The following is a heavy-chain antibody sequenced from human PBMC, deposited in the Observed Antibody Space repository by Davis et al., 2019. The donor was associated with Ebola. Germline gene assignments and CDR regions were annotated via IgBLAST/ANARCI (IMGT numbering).Heavy chain of an antibody. D-gene: IGHD1-26*01. Sequence: SETLSLTCTVSGYSITSGYYWGWIRQPPGKGLEWIGSIYYSGSTYYNPSLKSRVTISVDTSKNQFSLKLSSVTAADTAVYYCASSSVGLRIDSWGQGTLVTVSS. CDR3: ASSSVGLRIDS. J-gene: IGHJ4*02. V-gene: IGHV4-38-2*02. CDR2: IYYSGST. CDR1: GYSITSGYY.